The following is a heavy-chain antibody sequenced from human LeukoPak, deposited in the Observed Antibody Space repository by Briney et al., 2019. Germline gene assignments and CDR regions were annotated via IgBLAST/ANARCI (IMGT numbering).Heavy chain of an antibody. CDR3: ARGTDSRYYDFWSGYFYYFDY. CDR1: RFTFSSYS. Sequence: GGSLRLSCAASRFTFSSYSMNWVRQAPGKGLEWVSSISSSSSYIYYADSVKGRFTISRDNAKNSLYLQMNSLRAEDTAVYYCARGTDSRYYDFWSGYFYYFDYWGQGTLVTVSS. J-gene: IGHJ4*02. CDR2: ISSSSSYI. D-gene: IGHD3-3*01. V-gene: IGHV3-21*01.